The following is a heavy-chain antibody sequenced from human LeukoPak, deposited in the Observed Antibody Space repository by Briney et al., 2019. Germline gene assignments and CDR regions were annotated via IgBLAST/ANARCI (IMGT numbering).Heavy chain of an antibody. CDR2: ISSSGSTI. D-gene: IGHD6-13*01. CDR1: GFTFSDCY. V-gene: IGHV3-11*01. J-gene: IGHJ5*02. CDR3: ASIAAAGTRWFDP. Sequence: GGSLRLSCAASGFTFSDCYMSWIRQAPGKGLEWVSYISSSGSTIYYADSVKGRFTISRDNAKNSLYLQMNSLRAEDTAVYYCASIAAAGTRWFDPWGQGTLVTVSS.